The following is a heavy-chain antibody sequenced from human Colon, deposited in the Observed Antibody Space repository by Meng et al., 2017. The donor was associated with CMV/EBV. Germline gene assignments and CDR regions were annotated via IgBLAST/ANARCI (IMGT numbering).Heavy chain of an antibody. V-gene: IGHV1-2*02. CDR3: ARDKRESMVRYYYYYGMDV. D-gene: IGHD3-10*01. Sequence: ASVKVSCKTSGYSFTDYYTHWVRQAPGQGLEWMGWINPNSGVTNYAHNFHGRVTMTRDASISTAYMELSRLSSDDTAVYYCARDKRESMVRYYYYYGMDVWGQGTTVTVSS. CDR1: GYSFTDYY. CDR2: INPNSGVT. J-gene: IGHJ6*02.